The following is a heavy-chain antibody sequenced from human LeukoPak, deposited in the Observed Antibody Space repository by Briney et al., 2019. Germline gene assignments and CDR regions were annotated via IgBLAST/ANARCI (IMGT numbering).Heavy chain of an antibody. J-gene: IGHJ3*02. CDR1: GFTFSSYG. CDR2: ISSSSSYI. Sequence: PGGSLRLSCAASGFTFSSYGMHWVRQAPGKGLEWVSSISSSSSYIYYADSVKGRFTISRDNSKNTLYLQMNSLRAEDTAVYYCARDRVPQRYYDSSGDDAFDIWGQGTMVTVSS. CDR3: ARDRVPQRYYDSSGDDAFDI. D-gene: IGHD3-22*01. V-gene: IGHV3-21*01.